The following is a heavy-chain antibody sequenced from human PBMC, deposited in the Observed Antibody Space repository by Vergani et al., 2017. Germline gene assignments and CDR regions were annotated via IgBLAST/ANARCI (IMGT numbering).Heavy chain of an antibody. CDR2: IYTSGST. Sequence: QVQLQESGPGLVKPSETLSLTCTVSGGSISSYYWSWIRQPAGKGLEWIGRIYTSGSTNYNPSLKSRVTMSVDTSKTQFSLKLSAVTAAYTAVYYCARAPGLGTAMALTNYYYYYGMDVWGQGTTVTVSS. CDR3: ARAPGLGTAMALTNYYYYYGMDV. J-gene: IGHJ6*02. D-gene: IGHD5-18*01. CDR1: GGSISSYY. V-gene: IGHV4-4*07.